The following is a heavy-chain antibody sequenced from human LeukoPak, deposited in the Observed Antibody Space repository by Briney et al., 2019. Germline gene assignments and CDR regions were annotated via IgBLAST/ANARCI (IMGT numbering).Heavy chain of an antibody. D-gene: IGHD2-15*01. J-gene: IGHJ4*02. Sequence: SQTLSLTCTVSGGSISSGDDYWSWLRQPPGKGLEWLGYIYYSGTTYYNPSLKSRASISVDTSKNQFSLKLSSVTAADTALYFCARLVGYYSRGSCYHFDYWGQGSLVTVSS. CDR3: ARLVGYYSRGSCYHFDY. CDR1: GGSISSGDDY. V-gene: IGHV4-30-4*01. CDR2: IYYSGTT.